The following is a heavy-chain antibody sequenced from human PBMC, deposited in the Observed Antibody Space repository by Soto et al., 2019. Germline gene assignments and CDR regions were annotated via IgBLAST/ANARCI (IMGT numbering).Heavy chain of an antibody. V-gene: IGHV4-31*03. Sequence: QVQLQESGPGLVKPSQTLSLTCNVSGGSVTTAGYHWNWIRQLPGKGLEWIGYVYHSGRTSYNPSLRSRLAISIDTSKMQFTLNLKSVTAADTAVYYCARGAEQFQLLWPFALSYFDAWGPGTLVTVSS. D-gene: IGHD3-3*02. CDR3: ARGAEQFQLLWPFALSYFDA. CDR1: GGSVTTAGYH. J-gene: IGHJ4*02. CDR2: VYHSGRT.